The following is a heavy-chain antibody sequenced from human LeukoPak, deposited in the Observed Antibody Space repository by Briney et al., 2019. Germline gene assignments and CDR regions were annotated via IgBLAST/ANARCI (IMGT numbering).Heavy chain of an antibody. J-gene: IGHJ5*02. D-gene: IGHD3-16*01. CDR2: IFHNGNT. Sequence: PSETLFLTCTGSGGSISSNSHYWGWIRQPPGTGLERLANIFHNGNTAYNPSLKRRVTISIDTSQNQLSLRLSSVTAADTAVYYCARVGWGNVAAYPNWLDPWGQGTVVTVSS. V-gene: IGHV4-39*07. CDR1: GGSISSNSHY. CDR3: ARVGWGNVAAYPNWLDP.